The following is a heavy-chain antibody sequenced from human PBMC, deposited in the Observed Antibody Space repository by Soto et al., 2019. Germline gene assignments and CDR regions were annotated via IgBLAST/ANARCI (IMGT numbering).Heavy chain of an antibody. D-gene: IGHD5-18*01. J-gene: IGHJ4*02. CDR2: IYYSGST. V-gene: IGHV4-30-4*01. Sequence: SETLSLTCTVSGGSISSGDYYWSWIRQPPGKGLEWIGYIYYSGSTYYNPSLKSRVTISVDTSKNQFSLKLSSVTAADTAVYYCASNSYGYTLYDYWGQGTLVTVSS. CDR3: ASNSYGYTLYDY. CDR1: GGSISSGDYY.